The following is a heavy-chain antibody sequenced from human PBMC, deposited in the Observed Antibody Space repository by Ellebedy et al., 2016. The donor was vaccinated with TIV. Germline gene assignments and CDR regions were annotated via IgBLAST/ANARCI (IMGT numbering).Heavy chain of an antibody. D-gene: IGHD2-21*02. CDR1: GGSISSSSYY. V-gene: IGHV4-39*01. CDR2: IYYSGST. Sequence: SETLSLTXTVSGGSISSSSYYWGWIRQPPGKGLEWIGSIYYSGSTYYNPSLKSRVTISVDTSKNQFSLKLSSVTAADTAVYYCARHAGVVTATHPHYYYYGMDVWGQGTTVTVSS. CDR3: ARHAGVVTATHPHYYYYGMDV. J-gene: IGHJ6*02.